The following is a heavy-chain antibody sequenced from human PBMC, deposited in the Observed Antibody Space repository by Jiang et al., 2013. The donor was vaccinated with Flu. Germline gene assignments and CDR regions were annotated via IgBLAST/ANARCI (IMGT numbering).Heavy chain of an antibody. D-gene: IGHD3-22*01. CDR3: ARHKGIRPSGSSGYYFDY. Sequence: GLVKPSETLSLTCTVSGGSISSSSYYWGWIRQPPGKGLEWIGSIYYSGSTYYNPSLKSRVTISVDTSKNQFSLKLSSVTAADTAVYYCARHKGIRPSGSSGYYFDYWGQGTLVTVSS. V-gene: IGHV4-39*01. J-gene: IGHJ4*02. CDR2: IYYSGST. CDR1: GGSISSSSYY.